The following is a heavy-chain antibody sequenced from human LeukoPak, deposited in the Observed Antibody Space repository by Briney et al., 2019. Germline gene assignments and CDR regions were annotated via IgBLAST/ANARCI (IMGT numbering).Heavy chain of an antibody. Sequence: SVKVSCKASGGTFSSYAISWVRQAPGQGLEWMGGIIPIFGTANYAQKFQGRVTITTDESTSTAYMELSSLRSEDTAVYYCARGYDFWSGYLDYWGQGTLVTVSS. J-gene: IGHJ4*02. D-gene: IGHD3-3*01. CDR1: GGTFSSYA. CDR3: ARGYDFWSGYLDY. CDR2: IIPIFGTA. V-gene: IGHV1-69*05.